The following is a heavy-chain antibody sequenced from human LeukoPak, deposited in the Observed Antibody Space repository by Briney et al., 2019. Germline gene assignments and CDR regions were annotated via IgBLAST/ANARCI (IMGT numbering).Heavy chain of an antibody. CDR3: ARDSSGWYERTFDI. CDR2: INSDGSST. J-gene: IGHJ3*02. V-gene: IGHV3-74*01. CDR1: GFTLSSYW. Sequence: PGGSLRLSCAASGFTLSSYWMHWVRQAPGKGLVWVSRINSDGSSTSYADSVRGRFTISRDNAKNTLYLQVNSLRAEDTAVYYCARDSSGWYERTFDIWGQGTMVTVSS. D-gene: IGHD6-19*01.